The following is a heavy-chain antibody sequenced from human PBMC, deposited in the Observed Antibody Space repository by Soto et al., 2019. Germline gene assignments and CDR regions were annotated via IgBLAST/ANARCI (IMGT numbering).Heavy chain of an antibody. V-gene: IGHV4-59*01. CDR3: ARVAPNCGGDCYDW. D-gene: IGHD2-21*02. CDR1: NGSINGYY. CDR2: IYSSGNT. Sequence: TSETLSLTCTVSNGSINGYYCSWIRQPPGKALEWIAYIYSSGNTNYNPSLKSRVSISVDASNNQFSLKVRSVTAADTAVYYCARVAPNCGGDCYDWWGQGTLVTVSS. J-gene: IGHJ4*02.